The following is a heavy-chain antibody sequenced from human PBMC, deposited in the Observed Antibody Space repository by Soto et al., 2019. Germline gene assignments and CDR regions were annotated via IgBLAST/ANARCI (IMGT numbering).Heavy chain of an antibody. CDR1: GGSISTYY. CDR2: ISYSGST. CDR3: ARGTRATQYYYYFYGMDV. V-gene: IGHV4-59*01. J-gene: IGHJ6*02. Sequence: SETLSLTCTVSGGSISTYYWTWIRQPPGKGLEWIGYISYSGSTNYNPSLKSRLTMSLNTSKKHFSLKLSSVTAADTAVYYCARGTRATQYYYYFYGMDVWGQGTTVTVSS.